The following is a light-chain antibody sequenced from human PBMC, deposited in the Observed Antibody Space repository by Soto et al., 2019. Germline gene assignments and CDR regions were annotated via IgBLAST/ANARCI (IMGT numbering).Light chain of an antibody. CDR3: SSYAGNNNYV. CDR2: EVT. J-gene: IGLJ1*01. CDR1: SSDIGDYNY. Sequence: QSVLTQPPSASGSPGQSVTFSCTGTSSDIGDYNYVSWYQQHPGKAPKLMIYEVTKRPSGVPDRFSGSKSGNTASLTVSGLRADYEADYYCSSYAGNNNYVFGAGTKVTV. V-gene: IGLV2-8*01.